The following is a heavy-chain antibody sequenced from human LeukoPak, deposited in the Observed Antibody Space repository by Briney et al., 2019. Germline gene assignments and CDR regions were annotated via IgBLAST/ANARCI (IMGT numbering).Heavy chain of an antibody. Sequence: GGSLRLSCAATGFTFRSYGMHWVRQAPGKGLEWVSYIQYDGSNQQYADSVKGRFAISRDNSKNTVYLQMNSLRAEDTAIYYCAKDGDSTGYYSSYYNHMDVWGKGTSVTISS. J-gene: IGHJ6*03. CDR3: AKDGDSTGYYSSYYNHMDV. CDR2: IQYDGSNQ. CDR1: GFTFRSYG. D-gene: IGHD3-22*01. V-gene: IGHV3-30*02.